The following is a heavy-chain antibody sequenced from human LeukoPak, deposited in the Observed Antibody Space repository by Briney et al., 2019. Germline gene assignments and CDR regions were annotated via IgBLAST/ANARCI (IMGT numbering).Heavy chain of an antibody. CDR3: AGDGSSSWYAY. CDR2: ISPYNGNT. D-gene: IGHD6-13*01. J-gene: IGHJ4*02. V-gene: IGHV1-18*01. Sequence: GASVKVSCKASVYTFTSYGISWVRQAPGQGLEWMGWISPYNGNTNYAQKLQGRVTMTADTSTSTAYMDLRSLSSDDTAVYYCAGDGSSSWYAYWGQGTLVTVSS. CDR1: VYTFTSYG.